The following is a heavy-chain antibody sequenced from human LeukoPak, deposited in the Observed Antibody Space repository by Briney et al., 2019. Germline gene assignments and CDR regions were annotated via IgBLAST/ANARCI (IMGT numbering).Heavy chain of an antibody. CDR2: TSYDGRNK. CDR3: ARASVAERSCSGGSCYILFFDY. J-gene: IGHJ4*02. CDR1: GFTFSNYA. V-gene: IGHV3-30*04. D-gene: IGHD2-15*01. Sequence: GGSLRLSCEASGFTFSNYAMHWVRQAPGKGLEWVAVTSYDGRNKYYAGSVKGRSTISRDNSKNTLYLQMNSLRAEDTAVYYCARASVAERSCSGGSCYILFFDYWGQGTLVTVSS.